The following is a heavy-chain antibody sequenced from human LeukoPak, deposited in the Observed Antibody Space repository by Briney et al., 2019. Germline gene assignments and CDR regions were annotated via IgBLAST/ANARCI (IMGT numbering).Heavy chain of an antibody. CDR2: IYYSGST. J-gene: IGHJ4*02. D-gene: IGHD4-23*01. CDR1: AGSISSYY. V-gene: IGHV4-59*01. CDR3: ARGEGGNFDFDY. Sequence: NTSVTLSLTCTVSAGSISSYYWSWIRQPPGKGLEWIGYIYYSGSTNYNPSLKSRVTISVDTSKNQFSLKLSSVTAADTAVYYCARGEGGNFDFDYWGQGTLVTVSS.